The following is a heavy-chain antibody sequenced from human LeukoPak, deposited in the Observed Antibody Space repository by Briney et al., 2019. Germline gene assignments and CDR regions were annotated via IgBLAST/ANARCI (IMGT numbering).Heavy chain of an antibody. D-gene: IGHD6-13*01. CDR3: ARPGSSGTEDY. Sequence: PSETLSLTCAVYGGSFSGYYWSRIRQPPGKGLEWIGEINHSGSTNYNPSLKSRVTISVDTSKNQFSLKLSSVTAADTAVYYCARPGSSGTEDYWGQGTLVTVSS. J-gene: IGHJ4*02. CDR2: INHSGST. V-gene: IGHV4-34*01. CDR1: GGSFSGYY.